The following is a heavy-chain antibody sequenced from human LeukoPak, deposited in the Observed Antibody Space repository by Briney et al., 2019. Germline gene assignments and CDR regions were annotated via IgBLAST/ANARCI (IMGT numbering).Heavy chain of an antibody. V-gene: IGHV1-2*02. D-gene: IGHD2-2*01. CDR1: GYTFTGYY. J-gene: IGHJ4*02. Sequence: EASVKVSCKASGYTFTGYYLHWVRQAPGQGLEWMGWINPRTGGTNYAQKFQGRVTLTRDTSISTAYMELRRLRYDDTAVYYCARRVPAAVLDVWGLGTLVTVSS. CDR2: INPRTGGT. CDR3: ARRVPAAVLDV.